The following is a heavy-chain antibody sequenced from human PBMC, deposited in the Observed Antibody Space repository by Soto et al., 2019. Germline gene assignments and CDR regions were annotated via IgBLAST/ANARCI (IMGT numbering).Heavy chain of an antibody. J-gene: IGHJ5*02. Sequence: GGSLRLSCAASGCTFSNAWMSWVRQAPGKGLEWVGRIKSKTDGGTTDYAAPVKGRVTISIDDSKNTLYLQMNRVKTEDTAVYDCTTAVSGTEMQWFVPWGQETLVTVSS. D-gene: IGHD1-26*01. CDR3: TTAVSGTEMQWFVP. V-gene: IGHV3-15*01. CDR2: IKSKTDGGTT. CDR1: GCTFSNAW.